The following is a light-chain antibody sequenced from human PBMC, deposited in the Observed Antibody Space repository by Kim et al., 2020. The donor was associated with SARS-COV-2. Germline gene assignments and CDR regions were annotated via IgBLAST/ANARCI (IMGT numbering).Light chain of an antibody. Sequence: LTAPIEDKITITCRAGPNIRGCLAWYRQKPGEAPNLLIYKASTLASRVPSRFGGSGSGTEFSLTISCLQTDDFATYYSQQYNTYSTFCQGTKLEI. CDR2: KAS. CDR1: PNIRGC. V-gene: IGKV1-5*03. CDR3: QQYNTYST. J-gene: IGKJ2*01.